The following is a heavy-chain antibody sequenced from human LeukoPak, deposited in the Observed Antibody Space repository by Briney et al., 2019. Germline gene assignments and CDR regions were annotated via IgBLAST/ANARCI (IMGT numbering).Heavy chain of an antibody. Sequence: ASVKVSCKASGYCLTNYYLHWARQAPGEGLEWMGWINPDSGDTRSAEKFQGRVTMTRDPSVNTAYMELSGLSSDDTAVYYCARDRAAGGSHNWFDPWGQGTLVTVSS. D-gene: IGHD6-13*01. CDR2: INPDSGDT. J-gene: IGHJ5*02. CDR3: ARDRAAGGSHNWFDP. V-gene: IGHV1-2*02. CDR1: GYCLTNYY.